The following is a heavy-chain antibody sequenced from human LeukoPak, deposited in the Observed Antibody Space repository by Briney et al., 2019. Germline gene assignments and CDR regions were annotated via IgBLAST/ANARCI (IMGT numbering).Heavy chain of an antibody. J-gene: IGHJ6*02. CDR3: ARGPRGKYYYYGMDV. Sequence: ASVKVSCKASGYTFTSYAMNWVRQAPGQGLEWMGWINTNTGNPTYAQGFTGRFVFSLDTSVSTAYLQISSLMAEDTAVYYCARGPRGKYYYYGMDVWGQGTTVTVSS. D-gene: IGHD3-16*01. V-gene: IGHV7-4-1*02. CDR1: GYTFTSYA. CDR2: INTNTGNP.